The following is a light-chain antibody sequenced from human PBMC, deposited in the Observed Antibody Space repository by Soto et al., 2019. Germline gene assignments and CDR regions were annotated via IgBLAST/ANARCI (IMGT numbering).Light chain of an antibody. Sequence: EIVMTQSPDSLAVSLGEKATINCKSSQTILYTPSNRNYLAWYQQKPGQPPKLLIYWSSTRASGVPDRFSGSGSETDFTLTISSPQAEDVAVYYCQQYYTTSPTFGPGTKVEI. CDR2: WSS. V-gene: IGKV4-1*01. CDR3: QQYYTTSPT. CDR1: QTILYTPSNRNY. J-gene: IGKJ3*01.